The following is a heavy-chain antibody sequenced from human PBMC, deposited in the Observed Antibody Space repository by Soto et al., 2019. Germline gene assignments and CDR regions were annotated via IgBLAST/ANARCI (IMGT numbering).Heavy chain of an antibody. CDR3: ARKGYIGNFAMDV. J-gene: IGHJ6*02. Sequence: GASVKVSCKASGYTFKSYDVVWVREAPGQGLEWMGWISGHSGKADYAENFQGRVIMTTDTSTATASMDLRGLRSDDTAVYYCARKGYIGNFAMDVWGQGTTVTVSS. D-gene: IGHD5-12*01. CDR1: GYTFKSYD. V-gene: IGHV1-18*04. CDR2: ISGHSGKA.